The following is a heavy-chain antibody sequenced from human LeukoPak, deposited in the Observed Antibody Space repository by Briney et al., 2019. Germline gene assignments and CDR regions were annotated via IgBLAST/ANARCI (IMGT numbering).Heavy chain of an antibody. Sequence: PGGSLRLSCAASGFTFSSYSMNWVRQAPGKGLEWDSSISSSSSYIYYADSVKGRFTISRDNAKNSLYLQMNSLRAEDTAVYYCASAVTHADWYFDLWGRGTLVTVSS. CDR1: GFTFSSYS. CDR2: ISSSSSYI. J-gene: IGHJ2*01. CDR3: ASAVTHADWYFDL. V-gene: IGHV3-21*01. D-gene: IGHD4-17*01.